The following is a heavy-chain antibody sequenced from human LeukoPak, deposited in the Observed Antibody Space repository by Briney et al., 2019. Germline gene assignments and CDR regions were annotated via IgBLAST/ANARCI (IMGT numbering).Heavy chain of an antibody. V-gene: IGHV3-23*01. D-gene: IGHD4-17*01. J-gene: IGHJ4*02. CDR1: GFTFRIYA. CDR3: AKLLSDYGDYYFDY. CDR2: IRGSSGST. Sequence: GGSLRLSCAASGFTFRIYAMSWVRQAPGKGLEWVSAIRGSSGSTYYADSVKSRFTISRDNSKNTLYLQMNNLRAEDTAVYYCAKLLSDYGDYYFDYWGQGTLVTVSS.